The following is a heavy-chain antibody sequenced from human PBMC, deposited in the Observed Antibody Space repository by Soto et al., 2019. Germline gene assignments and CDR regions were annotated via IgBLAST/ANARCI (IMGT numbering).Heavy chain of an antibody. CDR1: GGSISSYY. Sequence: SETLSLTCTVSGGSISSYYWSWIRQPPGKGLEWIGYIYYSGSTNYNPSLKSRVTISVDTSKNQFSLKLSSVTAADTAVYYCARHVEYSNYTRGYYYYGMDVWGQGTTVTVSS. CDR2: IYYSGST. V-gene: IGHV4-59*08. CDR3: ARHVEYSNYTRGYYYYGMDV. D-gene: IGHD4-4*01. J-gene: IGHJ6*02.